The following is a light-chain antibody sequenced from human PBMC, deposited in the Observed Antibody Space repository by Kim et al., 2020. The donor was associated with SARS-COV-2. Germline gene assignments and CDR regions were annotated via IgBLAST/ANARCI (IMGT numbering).Light chain of an antibody. V-gene: IGKV4-1*01. J-gene: IGKJ2*01. CDR3: QQYYSTPYT. Sequence: ATINWKSRQSGLNSSNKQNYLTWYQQKPGQAAKQLIYWETTREYGVPDRFSGSGSGTDFTLTISSLQAEDVAFYYSQQYYSTPYTFGQGTKLEI. CDR1: QSGLNSSNKQNY. CDR2: WET.